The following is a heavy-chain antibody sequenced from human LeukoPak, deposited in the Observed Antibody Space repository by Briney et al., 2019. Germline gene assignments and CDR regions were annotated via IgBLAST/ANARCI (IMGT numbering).Heavy chain of an antibody. V-gene: IGHV3-23*01. CDR3: ANTITVRGVVRDYYFDY. CDR2: ISGSGDST. CDR1: GFTFGSYA. Sequence: GGSLRLSCAASGFTFGSYAMSWVRQAPGKGLEWVSAISGSGDSTYYADSVKGRFTISRDNSKNTLNLQMNSLRAEDTAVYYCANTITVRGVVRDYYFDYWGQGTLVTVSS. J-gene: IGHJ4*02. D-gene: IGHD3-10*01.